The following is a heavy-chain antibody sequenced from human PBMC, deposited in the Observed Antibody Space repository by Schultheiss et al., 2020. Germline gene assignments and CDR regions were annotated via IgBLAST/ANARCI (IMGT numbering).Heavy chain of an antibody. J-gene: IGHJ4*02. CDR3: AKDKRGDYGDLPCDY. V-gene: IGHV3-30*18. CDR1: GFIFSNFG. CDR2: ITYDANNK. D-gene: IGHD4-17*01. Sequence: GESLKIACVASGFIFSNFGMHWVRQAPGKGLEWVAVITYDANNKYYADSVRGRFTISRDQSKNTVTLEMNSLRAEDTALYYCAKDKRGDYGDLPCDYWGQGTLV.